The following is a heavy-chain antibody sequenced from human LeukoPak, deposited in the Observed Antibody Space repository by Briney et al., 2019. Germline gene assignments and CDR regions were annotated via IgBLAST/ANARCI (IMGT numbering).Heavy chain of an antibody. V-gene: IGHV3-23*01. CDR1: GFTFSSCA. D-gene: IGHD1-14*01. CDR3: ASRPRADMGPLDY. J-gene: IGHJ4*02. Sequence: GGSLRVSCAASGFTFSSCAMTWVRQAPGKGLEWVASITGDGTRTYYTDSVKGRFTISRDNSKNTLYLQMNSLRADETAIYYCASRPRADMGPLDYWGQGTLVTVST. CDR2: ITGDGTRT.